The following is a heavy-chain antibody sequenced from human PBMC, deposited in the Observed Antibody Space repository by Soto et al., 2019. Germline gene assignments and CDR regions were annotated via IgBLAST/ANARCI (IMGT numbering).Heavy chain of an antibody. J-gene: IGHJ6*02. CDR3: ARDVLELFNGMDV. CDR2: IYYSGST. CDR1: GGSISSGDYY. V-gene: IGHV4-30-4*01. Sequence: QVQLQESGPGLVKPSQTLSLTCTVSGGSISSGDYYWSWIHQPPGKGLEWIEYIYYSGSTYYNPSLKSRVTISVDSSKNQFSLKLSSVTAADTAVYYCARDVLELFNGMDVWGQGTTVTVSS. D-gene: IGHD3-3*01.